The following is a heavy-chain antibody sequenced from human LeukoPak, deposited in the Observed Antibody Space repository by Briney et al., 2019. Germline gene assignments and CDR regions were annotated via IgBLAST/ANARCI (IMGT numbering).Heavy chain of an antibody. CDR2: INHSGST. V-gene: IGHV4-34*01. J-gene: IGHJ6*02. CDR3: ASQDRGPYYYYGMDV. CDR1: GGSFSGYY. Sequence: SETLSLTCAVYGGSFSGYYWSWIRQPLGKGLEWIGEINHSGSTNYNPSLKSRVTISVDTSKNQFSLKLSSVTAADTAVYYCASQDRGPYYYYGMDVWGQGTTVTVSS.